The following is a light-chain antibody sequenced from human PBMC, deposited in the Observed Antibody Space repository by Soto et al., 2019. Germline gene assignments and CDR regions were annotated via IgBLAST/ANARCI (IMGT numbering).Light chain of an antibody. J-gene: IGKJ2*01. V-gene: IGKV1-5*01. CDR2: GAS. Sequence: DIQMTQSPSTLSASVGDRVTITCRASQSVSNWLAWYQQTPGKAPKLLIYGASGLERGVPSRFRGSGSGTEFPLNISSLQPDDFATYYCQQYKSYPYTFGQGTKLEIK. CDR3: QQYKSYPYT. CDR1: QSVSNW.